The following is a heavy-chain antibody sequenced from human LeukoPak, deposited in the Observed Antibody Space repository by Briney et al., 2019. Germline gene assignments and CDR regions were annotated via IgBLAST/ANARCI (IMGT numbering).Heavy chain of an antibody. CDR3: ATYSSLNRREFQY. CDR2: IKQDGSEK. J-gene: IGHJ1*01. CDR1: GFTFSSYW. D-gene: IGHD3-22*01. V-gene: IGHV3-7*01. Sequence: EAGGSLRLSCAASGFTFSSYWMSWVRQAPGKGLEWVANIKQDGSEKYYVDSVKGRFTISRDNAKNSLYLQMNSPRAEDTAVYYCATYSSLNRREFQYWGQGTLLTVSS.